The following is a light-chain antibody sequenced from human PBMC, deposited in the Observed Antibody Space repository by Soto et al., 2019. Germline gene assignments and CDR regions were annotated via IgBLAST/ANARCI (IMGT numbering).Light chain of an antibody. CDR2: DAS. Sequence: VVTQSAATLSVSPGERATLSCRASESVSRNLAWYQQKPGQAPRLLIYDASTRATGIPDRFSGGGSGTEFTLTISSLQSEDFAVYYCQHYGNSPLTFGQGTRLEIK. CDR3: QHYGNSPLT. J-gene: IGKJ5*01. CDR1: ESVSRN. V-gene: IGKV3-15*01.